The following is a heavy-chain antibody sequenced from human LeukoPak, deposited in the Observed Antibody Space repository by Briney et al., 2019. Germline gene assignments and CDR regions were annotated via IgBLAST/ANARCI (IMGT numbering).Heavy chain of an antibody. V-gene: IGHV4-4*09. CDR3: ARRVRSSSWYYFDY. CDR2: IYTSGST. D-gene: IGHD6-13*01. CDR1: GGSISSYY. J-gene: IGHJ4*02. Sequence: SETLSLTCTVSGGSISSYYWSWIRQPPGKGLEWIEYIYTSGSTNYNPSLKSRVTISVDTSKNQFSMKLSSVTAADTAVYYCARRVRSSSWYYFDYWGQGTLVTVSS.